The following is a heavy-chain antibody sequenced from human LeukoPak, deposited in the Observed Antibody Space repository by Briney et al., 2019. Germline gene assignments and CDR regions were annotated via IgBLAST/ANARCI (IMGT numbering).Heavy chain of an antibody. Sequence: GGSLRLSCAASGFTFSSYAMIWLRQAPGKGLEWGSGISDSGGSTYYADPVKGRFTISRDNSKNTLYLQMNSLTAEDTAVYYCARRGYNSGYVFGGQGTLVTVSS. CDR1: GFTFSSYA. J-gene: IGHJ4*02. CDR3: ARRGYNSGYVF. CDR2: ISDSGGST. V-gene: IGHV3-23*01. D-gene: IGHD5-18*01.